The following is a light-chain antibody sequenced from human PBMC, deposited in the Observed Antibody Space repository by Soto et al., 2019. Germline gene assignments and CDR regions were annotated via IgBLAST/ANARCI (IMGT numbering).Light chain of an antibody. CDR1: QTVRNNY. CDR2: DAS. CDR3: QQFSSYPLT. V-gene: IGKV3-20*01. J-gene: IGKJ4*01. Sequence: EFVLTQSPGTLSLSPGERATLSCRASQTVRNNYLAWYQQKPGQAPRLLIYDASSRATGIPDRFSGGGSGTDFTLTISRLEPEDFAVYYCQQFSSYPLTFGRGTKVGIK.